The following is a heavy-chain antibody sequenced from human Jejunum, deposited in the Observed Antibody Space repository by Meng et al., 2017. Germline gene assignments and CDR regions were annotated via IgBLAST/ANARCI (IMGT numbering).Heavy chain of an antibody. CDR1: GGSFSAHY. Sequence: QVQLQQWGAGLLKPSETLSLTCAVYGGSFSAHYWSWIRQPPGKGLEWIGEINHNGDTNYNPSLKSRVTISVDTPKNQFSLRLTSVTAADTAIYYCARVQMVRLFDSWGQGALVTVSS. CDR3: ARVQMVRLFDS. J-gene: IGHJ4*02. V-gene: IGHV4-34*01. D-gene: IGHD5-18*01. CDR2: INHNGDT.